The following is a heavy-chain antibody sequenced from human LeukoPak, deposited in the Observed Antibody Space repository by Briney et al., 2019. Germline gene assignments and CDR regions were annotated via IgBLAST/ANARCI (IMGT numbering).Heavy chain of an antibody. Sequence: GGSLRLSCAASGFTFSTYSMNWVRQAPGKGLEWVSSISSSSNYIYYADSVKGRFTISRDNAKISLYLQMNSLRAEDTAVYYCVRELPPVVQYYFDYWGPGTLVTVSS. D-gene: IGHD3-22*01. J-gene: IGHJ4*02. CDR3: VRELPPVVQYYFDY. CDR1: GFTFSTYS. CDR2: ISSSSNYI. V-gene: IGHV3-21*01.